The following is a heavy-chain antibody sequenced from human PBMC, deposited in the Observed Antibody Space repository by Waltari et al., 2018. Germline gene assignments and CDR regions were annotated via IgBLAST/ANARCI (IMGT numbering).Heavy chain of an antibody. V-gene: IGHV1-69*15. J-gene: IGHJ6*02. CDR1: GGPFTSYA. CDR3: ATPARRAVAGTPVDYYYGMDV. Sequence: QVQLVQSAAEVKKPGPSVKVSCKASGGPFTSYAISWVRQSPGQGLEGMGRIIPLFGTADYGQKFEGRVTITADESTSTAYVELSSLRSEDTAVYYCATPARRAVAGTPVDYYYGMDVWGQGTTVTVSS. CDR2: IIPLFGTA. D-gene: IGHD6-19*01.